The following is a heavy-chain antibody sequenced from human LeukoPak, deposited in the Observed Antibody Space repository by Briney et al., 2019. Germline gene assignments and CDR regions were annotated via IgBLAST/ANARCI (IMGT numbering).Heavy chain of an antibody. V-gene: IGHV4-30-2*01. J-gene: IGHJ4*02. CDR1: GGSISSGGYS. CDR2: IYHSEST. CDR3: ARSYDILTGYSH. Sequence: SQTLSLTCAVSGGSISSGGYSWIWIRQPPGKGLEWIGYIYHSESTYYNPSLKSRVTISVDRSKNQFSLKLSSVTAADTAVYYCARSYDILTGYSHWGQGTLVTVSS. D-gene: IGHD3-9*01.